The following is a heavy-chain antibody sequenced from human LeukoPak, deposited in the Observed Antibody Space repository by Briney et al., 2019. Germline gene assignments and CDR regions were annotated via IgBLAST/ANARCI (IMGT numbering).Heavy chain of an antibody. CDR2: IGSSGSTI. V-gene: IGHV3-11*01. J-gene: IGHJ4*02. Sequence: GSLRLSCAASGVSFCVYYMSWSRAAPGKGVEWGLYIGSSGSTIYYADSVKGRFTISRDNAKNSLYLQMNSLRAEDTAVYYCARDRYVGATTAGDSDSWGQGTLVTVSS. CDR3: ARDRYVGATTAGDSDS. CDR1: GVSFCVYY. D-gene: IGHD1-26*01.